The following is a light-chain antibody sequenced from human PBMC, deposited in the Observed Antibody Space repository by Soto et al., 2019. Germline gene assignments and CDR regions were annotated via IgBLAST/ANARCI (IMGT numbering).Light chain of an antibody. CDR2: EVS. Sequence: QSVMTQPASVSGSPGQSITISCTGTSSDVGAYTSVSLYQQHPGKAPKLMIYEVSNRPSGVSRRFSGSKSGTTASLTISGLQADDEAHYYCSSYTTANRDDVFGPGTQVTLL. J-gene: IGLJ1*01. CDR3: SSYTTANRDDV. V-gene: IGLV2-14*01. CDR1: SSDVGAYTS.